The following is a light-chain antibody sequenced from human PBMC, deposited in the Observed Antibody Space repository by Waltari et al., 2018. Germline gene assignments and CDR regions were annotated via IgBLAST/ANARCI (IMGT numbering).Light chain of an antibody. CDR3: SSYSANNNLRV. J-gene: IGLJ3*02. CDR1: SSDVGRYNY. V-gene: IGLV2-8*01. Sequence: QSALTQPPSASGSPGHSVTISCTGTSSDVGRYNYVSWYRQHPGKAPQLIIYDITERPSGVPNRFAGSMSGTTASLTVSGLQAEDEATYYCSSYSANNNLRVFGGGTKLTVL. CDR2: DIT.